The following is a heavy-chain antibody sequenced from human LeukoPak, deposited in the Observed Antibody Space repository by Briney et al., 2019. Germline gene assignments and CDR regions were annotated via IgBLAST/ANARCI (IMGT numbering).Heavy chain of an antibody. CDR1: GGTFSSYA. V-gene: IGHV1-69*13. Sequence: ASVKVSCKASGGTFSSYAISWVRQAPGQGLEWMGGIIPIFGTANYAQKFQGRVTITADESTSTAYMELSSLRSEDTAVYYCARDRRIMITFGGVRNAFDIWGQGTIVTVSS. J-gene: IGHJ3*02. CDR3: ARDRRIMITFGGVRNAFDI. D-gene: IGHD3-16*01. CDR2: IIPIFGTA.